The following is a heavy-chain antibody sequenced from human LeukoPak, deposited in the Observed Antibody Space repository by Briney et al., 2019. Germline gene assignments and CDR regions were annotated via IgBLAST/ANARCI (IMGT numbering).Heavy chain of an antibody. V-gene: IGHV1-18*01. CDR2: ISAYNGNT. J-gene: IGHJ4*02. CDR1: GYTFTSYG. Sequence: ASVKVSCKASGYTFTSYGISWVRQAPGQGLEWMRWISAYNGNTNYAQKFQGRVTMTTDTSTSTAYMELRSLRSDDTAVYYCARDLASRVFDYWGQGTLVTVSS. CDR3: ARDLASRVFDY.